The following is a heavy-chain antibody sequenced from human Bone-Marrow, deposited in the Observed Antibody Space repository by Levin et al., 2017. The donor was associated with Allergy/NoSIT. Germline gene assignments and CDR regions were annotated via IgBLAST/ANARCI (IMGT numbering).Heavy chain of an antibody. CDR1: GFTFSSYS. D-gene: IGHD2-21*02. Sequence: GESLKISCAASGFTFSSYSMNWVRQAPGKGLEWVSSISSSSSYIYYADSVKGRFTISRDNAKNSLYLQMNSLRAEDTAVYYCAREGGYCGGDCYSGRGQGTLVTVSS. CDR2: ISSSSSYI. CDR3: AREGGYCGGDCYSG. J-gene: IGHJ4*02. V-gene: IGHV3-21*01.